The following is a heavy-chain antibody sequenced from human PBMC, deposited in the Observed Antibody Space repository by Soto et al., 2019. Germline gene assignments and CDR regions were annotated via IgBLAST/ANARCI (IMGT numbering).Heavy chain of an antibody. D-gene: IGHD3-3*01. V-gene: IGHV1-2*02. Sequence: ASVKVSCKASGYTFTGYYMHWVRQAPGQGLEWMGWINPNSGGTNYAQKFQGRVTMTRDTSISTAYMELSRLRSDDTAVYYCARDRQCYDFWSGYFTVIDYWGQGTLVTVSS. CDR1: GYTFTGYY. J-gene: IGHJ4*02. CDR3: ARDRQCYDFWSGYFTVIDY. CDR2: INPNSGGT.